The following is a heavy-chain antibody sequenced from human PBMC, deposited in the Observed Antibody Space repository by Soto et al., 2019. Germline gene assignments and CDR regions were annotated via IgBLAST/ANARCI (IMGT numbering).Heavy chain of an antibody. D-gene: IGHD3-3*01. Sequence: GGSLRLSCAASGFTFSSYAMSWVRQAPGKGLEWVSAISGSGGSTYYADSVKGRFTISRDNSKNTLYLQMNSLRAEDTAVYYCATNRLDFWSGYYEDLGWYFDLWGRGTLVTVSS. CDR1: GFTFSSYA. CDR3: ATNRLDFWSGYYEDLGWYFDL. J-gene: IGHJ2*01. V-gene: IGHV3-23*01. CDR2: ISGSGGST.